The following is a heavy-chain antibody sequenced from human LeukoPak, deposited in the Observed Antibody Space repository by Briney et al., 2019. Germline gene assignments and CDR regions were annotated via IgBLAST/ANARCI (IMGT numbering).Heavy chain of an antibody. Sequence: QPGGSLRLSCAASGFTFSSYWMHWVRHAPGKGLVWVSRINNDGSSTNYADSVKGRFTISRDNAKNTLYLQMHSLRAEDTAVYYCAREGDGYNDAFDIWGQGIMVTVSS. CDR2: INNDGSST. D-gene: IGHD5-24*01. CDR3: AREGDGYNDAFDI. J-gene: IGHJ3*02. V-gene: IGHV3-74*01. CDR1: GFTFSSYW.